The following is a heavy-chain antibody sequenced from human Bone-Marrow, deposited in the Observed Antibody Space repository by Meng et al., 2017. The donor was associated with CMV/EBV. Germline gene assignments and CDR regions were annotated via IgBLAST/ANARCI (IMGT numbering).Heavy chain of an antibody. D-gene: IGHD2-2*01. V-gene: IGHV3-74*01. J-gene: IGHJ4*02. CDR3: GRGNPADCSSSTCFMGVIDY. CDR2: IKSDGSYK. Sequence: GGSLRLSCAASGFTFSNDWMHWVRQAPGKRLVWVSRIKSDGSYKSYADSVKGRFNISRDNAKNTLYLQMNSLRAEDTAVYYCGRGNPADCSSSTCFMGVIDYWGQGTLVTVSS. CDR1: GFTFSNDW.